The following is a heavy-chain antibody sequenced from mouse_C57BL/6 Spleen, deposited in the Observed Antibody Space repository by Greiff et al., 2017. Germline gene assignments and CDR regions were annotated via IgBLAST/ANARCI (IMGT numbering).Heavy chain of an antibody. D-gene: IGHD1-1*01. J-gene: IGHJ3*01. CDR1: GYTFTSYG. CDR3: ARDEENYGPFAY. V-gene: IGHV1-81*01. CDR2: IYPRSGNT. Sequence: VQLQQPGAELVKPGASVKLSCKASGYTFTSYGISWVKQRTGQGLEWIGEIYPRSGNTYYNEKFKGKATLTANKSSSTAYMELRSLTSEDSAVYFCARDEENYGPFAYWGQGTLVTVSA.